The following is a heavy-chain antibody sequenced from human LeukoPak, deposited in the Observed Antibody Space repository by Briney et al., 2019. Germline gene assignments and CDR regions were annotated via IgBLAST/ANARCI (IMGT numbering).Heavy chain of an antibody. J-gene: IGHJ4*02. CDR2: IIPIFGTA. CDR1: RGTFSSYA. D-gene: IGHD7-27*01. Sequence: GASVKVSCKASRGTFSSYAISWVRQAPGQGLEWTGGIIPIFGTANYAQKFQGRVTITTDESTSTAYMELSSLRSEDTAVYYCARRRTLTGELDYWGQGTLVTVSS. V-gene: IGHV1-69*05. CDR3: ARRRTLTGELDY.